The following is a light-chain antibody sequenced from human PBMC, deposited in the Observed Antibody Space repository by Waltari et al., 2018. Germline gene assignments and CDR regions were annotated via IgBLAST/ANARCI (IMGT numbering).Light chain of an antibody. Sequence: QALVTQEPSLTVYPGGTVTLACGSSTGAVTSGHYPYWCQQKPGQAPRTLIYDTSKKHSWTPARFSGSLLGGKAALTLSGAQPEDEAEYYCLLSFSGARWVFGGGTNLTGL. CDR2: DTS. J-gene: IGLJ3*02. CDR3: LLSFSGARWV. CDR1: TGAVTSGHY. V-gene: IGLV7-46*01.